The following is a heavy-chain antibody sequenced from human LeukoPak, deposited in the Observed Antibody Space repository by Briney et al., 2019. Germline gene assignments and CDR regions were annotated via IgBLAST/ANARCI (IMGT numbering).Heavy chain of an antibody. D-gene: IGHD4-17*01. CDR3: ARDGGVTTTPDY. Sequence: GASVKVSCKASGYTFTSLGINWVRQAPGQGLEWMGWIGTYTGNRNFAQKFQGRVTLTTGTSTSTVFMELRGLTSDDTAVYYCARDGGVTTTPDYWGQGTLVTVSS. J-gene: IGHJ4*02. CDR2: IGTYTGNR. CDR1: GYTFTSLG. V-gene: IGHV1-18*01.